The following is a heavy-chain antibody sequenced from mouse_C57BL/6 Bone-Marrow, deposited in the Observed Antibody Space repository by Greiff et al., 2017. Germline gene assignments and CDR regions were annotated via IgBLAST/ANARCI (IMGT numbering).Heavy chain of an antibody. CDR1: GYSFTGYY. D-gene: IGHD2-5*01. Sequence: EVQLQQSGPELVKPGASVKISCTASGYSFTGYYLNWVKQSPEKSLEWIGEINPSTGGTTFTQKFKAKATLTVDKSSSTAYMQLKRLTSEDSAVYYSAREDYSNYVGAMDYWGQGTSVTVSS. J-gene: IGHJ4*01. CDR3: AREDYSNYVGAMDY. V-gene: IGHV1-42*01. CDR2: INPSTGGT.